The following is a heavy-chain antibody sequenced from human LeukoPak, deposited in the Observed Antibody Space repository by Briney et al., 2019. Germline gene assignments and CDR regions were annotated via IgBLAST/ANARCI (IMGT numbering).Heavy chain of an antibody. Sequence: PGGSLRLSCAPSGFTFDNFAMTWVRQAPGKGLEWVSEITGSGGSTYYADSVKGRFTISRDNSKNTLYLQMNSLRAEDTAVYYCAKKEKITYYYDSSGYDWGQGTLVTVSS. CDR3: AKKEKITYYYDSSGYD. V-gene: IGHV3-23*01. CDR1: GFTFDNFA. J-gene: IGHJ4*02. D-gene: IGHD3-22*01. CDR2: ITGSGGST.